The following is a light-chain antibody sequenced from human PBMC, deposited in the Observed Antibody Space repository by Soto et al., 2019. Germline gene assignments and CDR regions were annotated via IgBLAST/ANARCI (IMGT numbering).Light chain of an antibody. V-gene: IGKV1-33*01. J-gene: IGKJ3*01. CDR1: QDISNH. Sequence: DVQMTQSPSSLSASVGDRVTITCQASQDISNHLNWYQQKPGKAPELLSLDASNLETGVPSRFSGSGSGTDFSFTILSLQPEDIATYYCQNYDSVLYTFGPGTKVDIK. CDR2: DAS. CDR3: QNYDSVLYT.